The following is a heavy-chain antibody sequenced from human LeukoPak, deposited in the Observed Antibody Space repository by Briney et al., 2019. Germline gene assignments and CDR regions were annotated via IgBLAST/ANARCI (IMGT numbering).Heavy chain of an antibody. V-gene: IGHV3-21*01. CDR2: ISSGSGYI. Sequence: PGGSLRLSCAASGFTFSSYSINWVRQAPGKGLEWVSSISSGSGYIYYADSVKGRFTISRDDAKSSLYLQMNSLRADDTAVYYCVSFYETYWGRGTLVTVSS. J-gene: IGHJ4*02. CDR3: VSFYETY. CDR1: GFTFSSYS. D-gene: IGHD2-2*01.